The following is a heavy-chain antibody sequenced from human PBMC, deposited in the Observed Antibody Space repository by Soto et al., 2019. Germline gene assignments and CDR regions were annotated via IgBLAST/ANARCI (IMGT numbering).Heavy chain of an antibody. V-gene: IGHV3-74*01. D-gene: IGHD1-1*01. CDR2: INSDGSTT. CDR1: VFTFSSYW. J-gene: IGHJ4*02. CDR3: ARRGMSTTDY. Sequence: GSLRVSCAASVFTFSSYWMHWVRQAPGKGLVWVSRINSDGSTTSYADSVKGRFTISRDNAKNTLYLQMNSLRAEDMAVYYCARRGMSTTDYWGQGTLVTVSS.